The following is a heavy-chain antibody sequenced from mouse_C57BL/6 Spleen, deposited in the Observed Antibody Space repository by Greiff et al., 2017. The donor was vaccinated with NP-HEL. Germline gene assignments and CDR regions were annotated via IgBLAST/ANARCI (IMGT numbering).Heavy chain of an antibody. CDR2: IDPSDSYT. J-gene: IGHJ2*01. D-gene: IGHD2-4*01. CDR1: GYTFTSYW. V-gene: IGHV1-59*01. CDR3: ARQPYEYDGGY. Sequence: QVQLQQPGAELVRPGTSVKLSCKASGYTFTSYWMHWVKQRPGQGLEWIGVIDPSDSYTNYNQKFKGKATLTVDTSSSTAYMQLSSLTSEDSAVYYCARQPYEYDGGYWGQGTTLTVSS.